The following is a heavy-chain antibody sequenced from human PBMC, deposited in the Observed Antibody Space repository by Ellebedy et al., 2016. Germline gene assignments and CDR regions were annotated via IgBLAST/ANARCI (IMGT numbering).Heavy chain of an antibody. CDR2: ISAYNGNT. CDR3: ARLLAGVVSREGFDWFDP. Sequence: ASVKVSCXASGYTFTSYGISWVRQAPGQGLEWMGWISAYNGNTNYAQKLQGRVTMTTDTSTSTAYMELRSLRSDDTAVYYCARLLAGVVSREGFDWFDPWGQGTLVTVSS. CDR1: GYTFTSYG. D-gene: IGHD3-10*01. V-gene: IGHV1-18*01. J-gene: IGHJ5*02.